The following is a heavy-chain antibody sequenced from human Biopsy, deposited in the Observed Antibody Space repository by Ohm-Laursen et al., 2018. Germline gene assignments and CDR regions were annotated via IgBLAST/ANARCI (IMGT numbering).Heavy chain of an antibody. Sequence: SLRLSCAASGFTFSDYYMGWIRQAPGQGLEWVAHIDVSDYNTYYADSVRGRFTISRDNSKQMVHLEINSLTADDTAVYYCVKQWGGYNFDSWGQGTLVTVSS. V-gene: IGHV3-23*01. D-gene: IGHD1-14*01. CDR1: GFTFSDYY. CDR2: IDVSDYNT. J-gene: IGHJ5*01. CDR3: VKQWGGYNFDS.